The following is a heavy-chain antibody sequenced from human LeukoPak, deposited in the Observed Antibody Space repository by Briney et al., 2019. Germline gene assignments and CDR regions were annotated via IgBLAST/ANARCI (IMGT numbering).Heavy chain of an antibody. D-gene: IGHD1-14*01. V-gene: IGHV1-69-2*01. CDR1: GYTFTDYY. J-gene: IGHJ5*02. CDR2: VDPEDGET. CDR3: ATVRRTSPNWFDP. Sequence: ASVKVSCKVSGYTFTDYYMHWVQQAPGKGLEWMGLVDPEDGETIYAEKFQGRVTITADTSTDTAYMELNSLRSEDTAVYYCATVRRTSPNWFDPWGQGTLVTVSS.